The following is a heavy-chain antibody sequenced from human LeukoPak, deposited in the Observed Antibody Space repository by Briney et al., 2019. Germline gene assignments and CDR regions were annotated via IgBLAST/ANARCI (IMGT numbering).Heavy chain of an antibody. CDR1: GGSFSGYY. CDR2: INHSGST. J-gene: IGHJ4*02. Sequence: SETLSLACAVYGGSFSGYYWSWIRQPPGKGLEWIGEINHSGSTNYNPSLKSRVTISVDTSKNQCSLKLSSVTAADTAVYYCARVVGSSWINYWGQGTLVTVSS. V-gene: IGHV4-34*01. D-gene: IGHD6-13*01. CDR3: ARVVGSSWINY.